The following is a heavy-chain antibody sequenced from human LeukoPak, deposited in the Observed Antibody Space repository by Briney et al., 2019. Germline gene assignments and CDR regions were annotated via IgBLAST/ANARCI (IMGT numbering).Heavy chain of an antibody. CDR1: LDSVSRKNAA. D-gene: IGHD6-19*01. Sequence: SETLSRTCAISLDSVSRKNAAWKWIRHSPSGGLECLGRTYYRSKYNIHNASSVKSRITNTSDTSKIQFSLQLNYVTPEETAAYYCARLRPHRTVAGVGYSYYYMDVWGKGTTVTVS. V-gene: IGHV6-1*01. J-gene: IGHJ6*03. CDR3: ARLRPHRTVAGVGYSYYYMDV. CDR2: TYYRSKYNI.